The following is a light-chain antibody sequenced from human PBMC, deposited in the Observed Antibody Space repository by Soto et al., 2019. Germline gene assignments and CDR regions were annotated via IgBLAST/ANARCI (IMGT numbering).Light chain of an antibody. CDR3: QQYNNWPPWT. J-gene: IGKJ1*01. Sequence: EIVTTHSPATLSVSPWERATLSCRASQSVSNNLAWYQQRPGQAPRLLIYGASTRATGVPARFSGSGSGTDFTLTISSLEPEDFAVYYCQQYNNWPPWTFGQGTKVDIK. V-gene: IGKV3-15*01. CDR2: GAS. CDR1: QSVSNN.